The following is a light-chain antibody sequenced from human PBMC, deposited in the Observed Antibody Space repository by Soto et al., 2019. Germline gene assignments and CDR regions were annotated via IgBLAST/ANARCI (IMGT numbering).Light chain of an antibody. V-gene: IGKV3-15*01. CDR2: GAS. Sequence: DIVMTQSPGTLSVSPGERATLSCRASQTVSSNFAWYQQRPGQAPRLLIYGASSRATGIPARFSGSGSGTEFTLTISSLQSEDFALYYCQQYNNWPRTFGQGTKVEI. CDR1: QTVSSN. CDR3: QQYNNWPRT. J-gene: IGKJ1*01.